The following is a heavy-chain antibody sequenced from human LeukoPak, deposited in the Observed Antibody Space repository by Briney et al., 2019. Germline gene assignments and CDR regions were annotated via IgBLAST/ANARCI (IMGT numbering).Heavy chain of an antibody. J-gene: IGHJ4*02. D-gene: IGHD3-22*01. CDR3: AREPAYYYDSSGYDTDY. CDR2: IYYSGST. V-gene: IGHV4-34*11. CDR1: GGSFSGYY. Sequence: PSETLSLTCAVYGGSFSGYYWSWIRQPPGKGLEWIGYIYYSGSTNYNPSLRSRVTISVDTSKKHFSLKLNSVTTADTAVYCCAREPAYYYDSSGYDTDYWGQGTLVTVSS.